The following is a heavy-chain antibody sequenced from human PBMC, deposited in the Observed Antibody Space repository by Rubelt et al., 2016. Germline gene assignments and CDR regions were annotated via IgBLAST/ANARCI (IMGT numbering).Heavy chain of an antibody. CDR2: ISSSSSSYI. V-gene: IGHV3-21*01. Sequence: GKGLEWVSSISSSSSSYIYYADSVKGRFTISRDNSKNTLYLQMNSLRAEDTAVYYCAGEGVVVAAGGYYYYGMDVWGQGTTVTVSS. D-gene: IGHD2-15*01. CDR3: AGEGVVVAAGGYYYYGMDV. J-gene: IGHJ6*02.